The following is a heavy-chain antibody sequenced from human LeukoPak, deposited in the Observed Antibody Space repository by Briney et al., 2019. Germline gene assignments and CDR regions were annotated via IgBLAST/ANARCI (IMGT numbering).Heavy chain of an antibody. V-gene: IGHV3-23*01. Sequence: GGSLRLSCAPSGFTLSPYAISWVLQAPGHGVEWVSGIGGPAGTTYYAESVQGRFTISRDNSKHTLNLQMNSVTAEDTAVYCGAEYLASGYSSFSDYWGQGTLVTVSS. D-gene: IGHD6-19*01. CDR1: GFTLSPYA. CDR2: IGGPAGTT. J-gene: IGHJ4*02. CDR3: AEYLASGYSSFSDY.